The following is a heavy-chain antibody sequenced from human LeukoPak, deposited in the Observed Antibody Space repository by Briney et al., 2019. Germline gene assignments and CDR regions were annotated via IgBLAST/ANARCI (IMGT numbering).Heavy chain of an antibody. J-gene: IGHJ4*02. D-gene: IGHD2-8*01. CDR1: GYTFTGYY. Sequence: ASVKVSCKASGYTFTGYYMHWVRQAPGQGLEWMGWINPNSGGTNYAQKFQGWVTMTRDTSISTAYMELSRLRSDDTAVYYCARGRGDALMVYAIYFDYWGQGTLVTVSS. CDR2: INPNSGGT. CDR3: ARGRGDALMVYAIYFDY. V-gene: IGHV1-2*04.